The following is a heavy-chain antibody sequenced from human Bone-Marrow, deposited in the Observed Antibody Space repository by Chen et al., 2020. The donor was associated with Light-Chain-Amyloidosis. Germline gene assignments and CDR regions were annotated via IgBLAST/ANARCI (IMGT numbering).Heavy chain of an antibody. Sequence: EVQLVESGGGLLQRGGSLRLSCAASGFAFRSYAMSWVRQAPGKGLGWVSTISGSGGSSDDGVTGKCPLTICSANSKDALFLQINSLSAEDTGVYYGAKDIACDDSLAGYPADALAIWGKGTIVTVTS. CDR3: AKDIACDDSLAGYPADALAI. CDR2: ISGSGGSS. D-gene: IGHD3-9*01. V-gene: IGHV3-23*04. CDR1: GFAFRSYA. J-gene: IGHJ3*02.